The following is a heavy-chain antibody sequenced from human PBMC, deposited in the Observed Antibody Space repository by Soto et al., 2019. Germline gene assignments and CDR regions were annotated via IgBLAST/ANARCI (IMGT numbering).Heavy chain of an antibody. CDR2: IYTSGST. CDR1: DGTSSSYY. J-gene: IGHJ4*02. V-gene: IGHV4-4*07. D-gene: IGHD4-17*01. Sequence: FVPQSLTRTVSDGTSSSYYWSWIRQNAGKGLEWIGRIYTSGSTNYNPSLKSRVTMSVDTSKNQFSLKLSSVTAADTAVYYCARDRDWGDYGFDYWGQGTLVTAPQ. CDR3: ARDRDWGDYGFDY.